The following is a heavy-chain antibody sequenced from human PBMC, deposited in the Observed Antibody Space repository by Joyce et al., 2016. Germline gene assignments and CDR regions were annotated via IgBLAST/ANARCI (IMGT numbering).Heavy chain of an antibody. CDR2: IKPDGSNK. V-gene: IGHV3-7*03. CDR3: VRDKR. CDR1: GFRFNNYW. J-gene: IGHJ4*02. Sequence: VQLVESGGGLVQPGGSLRLSCAASGFRFNNYWMAWVRQTPGKGLEWVAKIKPDGSNKYYADSVKGRFTIARDNAKNSLSLQMNSLRAEDTAVYYCVRDKRWGQGTLVTVSS.